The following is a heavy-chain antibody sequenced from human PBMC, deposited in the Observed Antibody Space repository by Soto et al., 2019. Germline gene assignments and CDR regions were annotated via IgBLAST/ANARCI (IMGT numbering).Heavy chain of an antibody. Sequence: SETLSLTCTVSGGSISSYYWSWIRQPPGKGLEWIGYIYYSGSTNYNPSLKSRVTISVDTSKNQFSLKLSSVTAADTAVYYCARVRYFDWLLQDFYYYYGLDVWGQGTTVTVSS. CDR3: ARVRYFDWLLQDFYYYYGLDV. V-gene: IGHV4-59*01. CDR1: GGSISSYY. CDR2: IYYSGST. D-gene: IGHD3-9*01. J-gene: IGHJ6*02.